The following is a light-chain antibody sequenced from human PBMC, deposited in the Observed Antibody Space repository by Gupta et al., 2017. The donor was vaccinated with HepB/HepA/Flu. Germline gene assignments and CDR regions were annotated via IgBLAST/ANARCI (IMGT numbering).Light chain of an antibody. V-gene: IGKV4-1*01. J-gene: IGKJ5*01. CDR1: QSLLYSPNNKDY. Sequence: DIVMTQSPESLAVSLGERVAINCKSSQSLLYSPNNKDYFAWYQQKPGQPPKLLIYWASTRESGVPDRFSGSGPGTDFTLTISSLQAEDGAVDYCQQFMTEPITFGRGTRLEIK. CDR2: WAS. CDR3: QQFMTEPIT.